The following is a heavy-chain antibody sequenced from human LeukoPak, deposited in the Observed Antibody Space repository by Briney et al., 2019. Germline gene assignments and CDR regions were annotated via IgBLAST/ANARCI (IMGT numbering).Heavy chain of an antibody. CDR3: ARRNYYDSTKYFQE. CDR2: INSDGSST. J-gene: IGHJ1*01. D-gene: IGHD3-22*01. CDR1: GFPFSNAW. Sequence: GGSLRLSCAASGFPFSNAWMSWVRQAPGKGLEWVSRINSDGSSTSYADSVKGRFTISRDNAKNTLYLQMNSLRAEDTAVYYCARRNYYDSTKYFQEWGQGTLVAVSS. V-gene: IGHV3-74*01.